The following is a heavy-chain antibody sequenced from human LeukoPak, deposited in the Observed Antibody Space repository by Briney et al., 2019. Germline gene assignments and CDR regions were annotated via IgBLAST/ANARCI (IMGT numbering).Heavy chain of an antibody. V-gene: IGHV1-8*01. Sequence: EASVKVSCKASGYTFTSYDINWVRQATGQGPEWMGWMNPNSGNTGYAQKFQGRVTMTRNTSISTAYMELSSLRSEDTAVYYCARVGPYGGNSAPYAFDIWGQGTMVTVSS. CDR2: MNPNSGNT. D-gene: IGHD4-23*01. J-gene: IGHJ3*02. CDR1: GYTFTSYD. CDR3: ARVGPYGGNSAPYAFDI.